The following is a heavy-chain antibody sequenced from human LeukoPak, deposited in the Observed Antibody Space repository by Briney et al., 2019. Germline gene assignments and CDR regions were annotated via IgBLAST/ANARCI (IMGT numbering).Heavy chain of an antibody. D-gene: IGHD6-19*01. V-gene: IGHV3-23*01. CDR2: INVRGDAT. J-gene: IGHJ5*02. CDR3: AKDYRYGSA. CDR1: GFTFNSFA. Sequence: GGSLRLSCAASGFTFNSFAFTWVRQAPGRGLEWVSAINVRGDATFYAESVRGRYTISRDNSKNTLYLQMNSLGAEDTALYYCAKDYRYGSAWGPGTLVVVSS.